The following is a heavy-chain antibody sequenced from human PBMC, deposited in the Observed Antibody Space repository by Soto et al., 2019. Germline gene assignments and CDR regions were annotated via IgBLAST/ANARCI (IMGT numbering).Heavy chain of an antibody. CDR2: ISHSGSV. D-gene: IGHD6-19*01. CDR3: ARSFGWYAIDY. V-gene: IGHV4-4*02. J-gene: IGHJ4*02. CDR1: GGSISSSHF. Sequence: QVLLQESGPGLVQPSGTLSLSCAVSGGSISSSHFWGWVRQPPGKGLEWVGDISHSGSVNYNPSLKSRVTISIDKSKTQFSLKLNSVTAADTAVYYCARSFGWYAIDYWGQATLVIVSS.